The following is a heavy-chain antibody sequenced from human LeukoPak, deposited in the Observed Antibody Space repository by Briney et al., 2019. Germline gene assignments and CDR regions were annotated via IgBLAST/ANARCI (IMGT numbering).Heavy chain of an antibody. V-gene: IGHV4-59*01. CDR1: GGSISSYY. CDR2: IYYSGST. Sequence: SETLSLTCTVSGGSISSYYWSWIRQPPGKGLERIGYIYYSGSTNYNPSLKSRVTISVDTSKNQFSLKLSSVTAEDTAVYYCAQNYYYYYGMDVWGQGTTVTVSS. CDR3: AQNYYYYYGMDV. J-gene: IGHJ6*02.